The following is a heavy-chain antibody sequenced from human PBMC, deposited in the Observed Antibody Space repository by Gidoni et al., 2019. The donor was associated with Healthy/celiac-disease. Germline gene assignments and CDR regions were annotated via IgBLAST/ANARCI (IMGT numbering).Heavy chain of an antibody. D-gene: IGHD4-17*01. CDR3: AREGTTVVTHGAFDI. V-gene: IGHV4-59*01. Sequence: QLHLQESGPGLANPSETLSFTCPVPGGALSSYYWSWIRQPPGKGLEWIGYIYYSGSTNYNPSLKSRVTISVDTSKNQFSLKLSSVTAADTAVYYCAREGTTVVTHGAFDIWGQGTMVTVSS. CDR2: IYYSGST. CDR1: GGALSSYY. J-gene: IGHJ3*02.